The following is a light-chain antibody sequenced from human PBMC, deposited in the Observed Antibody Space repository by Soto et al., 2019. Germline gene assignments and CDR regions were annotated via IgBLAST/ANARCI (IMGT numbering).Light chain of an antibody. Sequence: DIQMSQSPSTLSASVGDRVTITCRASQSISSWLAWYQQKPGKAPNLLIYKASSLQSGVPSRFSGSGSGTEFPLTFSSLQPDDFATYYCQQYNSYPFAFGPGTKVDIK. V-gene: IGKV1-5*03. J-gene: IGKJ3*01. CDR3: QQYNSYPFA. CDR1: QSISSW. CDR2: KAS.